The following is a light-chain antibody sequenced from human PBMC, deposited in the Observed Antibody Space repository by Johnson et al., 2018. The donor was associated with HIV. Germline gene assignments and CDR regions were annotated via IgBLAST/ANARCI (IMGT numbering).Light chain of an antibody. Sequence: QSVLTQPPSVSAAPGQKVTISCSGSSSNIGNNYVSWYRQLPGTAPKLLIYENNKRPSGIPDRFSGSKSGTSATLDITGLPTGDAADYYCGTWDSSLGTYVFGTGAKVTVL. CDR2: ENN. J-gene: IGLJ1*01. CDR3: GTWDSSLGTYV. V-gene: IGLV1-51*02. CDR1: SSNIGNNY.